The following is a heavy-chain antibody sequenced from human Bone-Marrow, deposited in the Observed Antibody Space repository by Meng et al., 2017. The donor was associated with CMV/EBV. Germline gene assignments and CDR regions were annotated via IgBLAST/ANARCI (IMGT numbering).Heavy chain of an antibody. Sequence: GGSLRLSCVASGFTFSRAWIHWVRQAPGKGPVWVSIINTDGTVTRYVDSVKGRFTISRDNAKNTLFLQMNSLRADDTAVYYCARGGRRLYQLFSAYWGQGTLVTVSS. CDR1: GFTFSRAW. CDR2: INTDGTVT. J-gene: IGHJ4*02. D-gene: IGHD2-2*01. V-gene: IGHV3-74*01. CDR3: ARGGRRLYQLFSAY.